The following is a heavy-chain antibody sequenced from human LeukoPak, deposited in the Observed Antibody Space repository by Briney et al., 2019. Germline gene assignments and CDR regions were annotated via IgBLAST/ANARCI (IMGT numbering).Heavy chain of an antibody. V-gene: IGHV1-2*02. CDR3: AKSRPGNYYGTDF. CDR1: GYTFTGNY. J-gene: IGHJ4*02. Sequence: GASVKVSCKASGYTFTGNYIHWVRQAPGQGLEWMGWINPKNGGTIYAPKFQGRVTMTRDTSISTAYMELSRLMSDDTAMFYCAKSRPGNYYGTDFWGQGTLVTVSS. CDR2: INPKNGGT. D-gene: IGHD3-3*01.